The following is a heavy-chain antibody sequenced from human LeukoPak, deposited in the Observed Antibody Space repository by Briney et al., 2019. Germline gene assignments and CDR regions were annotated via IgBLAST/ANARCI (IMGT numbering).Heavy chain of an antibody. CDR2: INSDGSST. CDR1: GFTFSSYW. CDR3: ARGPYDSSGYYFDY. J-gene: IGHJ4*02. V-gene: IGHV3-74*01. Sequence: SGGSLRLSCAASGFTFSSYWMHWVRQAPGKGLVWVSRINSDGSSTSYADSVKGRFTISRDNARNSLYLQMNSLRAEDTAVYYCARGPYDSSGYYFDYWGQGTLVTVSS. D-gene: IGHD3-22*01.